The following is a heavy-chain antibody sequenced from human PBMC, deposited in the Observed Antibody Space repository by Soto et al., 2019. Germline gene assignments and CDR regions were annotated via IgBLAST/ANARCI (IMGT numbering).Heavy chain of an antibody. Sequence: PGGSLRLSCAASGFTFSSYEMNWVRQAPGKGLEWVSYISSSGSTIYYADSVEGRFTISRDNAKNSLYLQMNSLRAEDTAVYYCARVGRYGAEDYWGQGTLVTVSS. CDR1: GFTFSSYE. D-gene: IGHD4-17*01. V-gene: IGHV3-48*03. J-gene: IGHJ4*02. CDR3: ARVGRYGAEDY. CDR2: ISSSGSTI.